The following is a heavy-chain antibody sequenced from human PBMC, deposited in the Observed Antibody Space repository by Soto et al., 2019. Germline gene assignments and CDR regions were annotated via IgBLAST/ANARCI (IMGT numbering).Heavy chain of an antibody. CDR3: ARRYGSAIDY. J-gene: IGHJ4*02. CDR1: GGTISGWY. CDR2: IYYSGST. Sequence: SETQSLTCTVPGGTISGWYWSWIRQPPGKGLEWIGYIYYSGSTNCNPSLKSRVTISVDTSKNQFSLKLSSVTAADTAVYYCARRYGSAIDYWGQGTLVTVSS. V-gene: IGHV4-59*08. D-gene: IGHD1-26*01.